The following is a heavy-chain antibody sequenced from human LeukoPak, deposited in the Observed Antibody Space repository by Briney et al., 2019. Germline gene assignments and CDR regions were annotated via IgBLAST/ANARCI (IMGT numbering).Heavy chain of an antibody. CDR3: ARQYRVWGSYRYSFDY. V-gene: IGHV4-38-2*02. Sequence: SETLSLTCTVSGYSISSGYYWTWIRQPPGKGLEWIGEINHSGSSNYNPSLKSRVTISVDTSKNQFSLKLRSVTAADTAVYYCARQYRVWGSYRYSFDYWGQGTLVTVSS. D-gene: IGHD3-16*02. CDR1: GYSISSGYY. CDR2: INHSGSS. J-gene: IGHJ4*02.